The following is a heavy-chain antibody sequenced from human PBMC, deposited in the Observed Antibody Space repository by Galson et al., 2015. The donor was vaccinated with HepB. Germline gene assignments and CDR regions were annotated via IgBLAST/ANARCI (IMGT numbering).Heavy chain of an antibody. D-gene: IGHD3-10*01. CDR3: ARDHRNPGITMVRGEPGGLFDP. CDR2: ISAYNGNT. V-gene: IGHV1-18*01. J-gene: IGHJ5*02. Sequence: SVKVSCKASGYTFTSYGISWVRQAPGQGLEWMGWISAYNGNTNYAQKLQGRVTMTTDTSTSTAYMELRSLRSDDTAVYYCARDHRNPGITMVRGEPGGLFDPWGQGTLVTVSS. CDR1: GYTFTSYG.